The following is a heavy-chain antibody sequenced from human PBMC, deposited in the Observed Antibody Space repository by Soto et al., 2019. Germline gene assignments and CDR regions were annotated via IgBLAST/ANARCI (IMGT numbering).Heavy chain of an antibody. V-gene: IGHV1-18*01. CDR1: GYAFTTYG. D-gene: IGHD1-1*01. Sequence: QVHLVQSGAEVKKPGASVKDSCKGSGYAFTTYGITWVRQAPGQGLEWMGWISAHNGNTNYAQKLQGRVTVTRDTSTSTAYMQLRSMISDDTVVYYCARGRYGDYWGQGALVTVSS. CDR2: ISAHNGNT. CDR3: ARGRYGDY. J-gene: IGHJ4*02.